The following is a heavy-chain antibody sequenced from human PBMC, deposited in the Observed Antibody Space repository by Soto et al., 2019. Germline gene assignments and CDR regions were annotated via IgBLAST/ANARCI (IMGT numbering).Heavy chain of an antibody. J-gene: IGHJ4*02. D-gene: IGHD1-26*01. V-gene: IGHV3-23*01. CDR1: GFTFSPYA. CDR3: AKVFTPEQGNYFDS. CDR2: ISVSVDSS. Sequence: GGSLRLSCAASGFTFSPYAINWVRQAPGKGLEWVSAISVSVDSSHYADSVKGRFTISRDNDKNTVYLEMNSLRAEDTAVYYCAKVFTPEQGNYFDSWGQGTLVTVSS.